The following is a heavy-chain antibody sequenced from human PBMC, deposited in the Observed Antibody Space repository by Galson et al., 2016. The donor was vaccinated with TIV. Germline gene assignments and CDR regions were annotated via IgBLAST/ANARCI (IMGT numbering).Heavy chain of an antibody. CDR2: ISGSGSIT. D-gene: IGHD4-23*01. V-gene: IGHV3-23*01. J-gene: IGHJ3*01. CDR3: ARRKNYGGDAFDL. CDR1: GFTFNNYG. Sequence: SLRLSCAASGFTFNNYGMNWVRQAPGKGLEWVSGISGSGSITYLADSVKGRFTISRDNSKDTLYLHMNSLRAEDTAVYFCARRKNYGGDAFDLWGQGTMVTVSS.